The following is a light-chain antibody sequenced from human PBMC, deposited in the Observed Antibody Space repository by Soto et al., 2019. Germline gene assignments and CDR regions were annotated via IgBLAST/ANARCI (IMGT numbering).Light chain of an antibody. CDR1: QSISSY. CDR2: AAS. J-gene: IGKJ2*01. Sequence: DIQMTQSPSSLSASVGDRVTITCRASQSISSYLNWYQQKPEKAPKLLIYAASSLQSGVPSRFSGSGSGTDFTLPISSLQPEDFATYYCQQSYSTPQTFGQGTKLEIK. V-gene: IGKV1-39*01. CDR3: QQSYSTPQT.